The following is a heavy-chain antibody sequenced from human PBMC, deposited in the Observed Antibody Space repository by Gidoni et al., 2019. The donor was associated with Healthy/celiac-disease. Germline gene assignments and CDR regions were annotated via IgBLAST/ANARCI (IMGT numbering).Heavy chain of an antibody. CDR2: INPNSGGT. CDR1: GYTFPGYY. J-gene: IGHJ3*02. Sequence: QVQLVQSGAAVKKPGASVKVSCKASGYTFPGYYMPWVRQAPGQGLEWMGWINPNSGGTNYAQKFRGWVTMTRDTSISTAYMELSRLRSDDTAVYYCARASVNPDAFDIWGQGTMVTVSS. D-gene: IGHD4-17*01. CDR3: ARASVNPDAFDI. V-gene: IGHV1-2*04.